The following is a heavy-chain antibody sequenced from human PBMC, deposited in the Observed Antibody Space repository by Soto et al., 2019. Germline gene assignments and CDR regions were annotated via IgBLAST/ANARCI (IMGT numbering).Heavy chain of an antibody. D-gene: IGHD3-22*01. J-gene: IGHJ4*02. CDR1: GFTFSSYW. Sequence: EVQLVESGGGLVQPGGSLRLSCAASGFTFSSYWMSWVRQAPGKGLEWVANIKQDGSEKYYVDSVKGRFTISRDNAKNSLYLQMNSLRAEDTAVYYCASDPSFYVAVDSSGYYPSGYFDNWGQGTLVTVSS. CDR3: ASDPSFYVAVDSSGYYPSGYFDN. CDR2: IKQDGSEK. V-gene: IGHV3-7*03.